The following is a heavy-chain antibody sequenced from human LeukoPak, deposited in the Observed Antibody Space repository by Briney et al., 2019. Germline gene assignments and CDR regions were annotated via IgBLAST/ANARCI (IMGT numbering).Heavy chain of an antibody. CDR1: GFTFSSNS. Sequence: GGSLRLSCAASGFTFSSNSMNWGRQDPGKGLEGVSSISSSSSYIYYADSVKGRFTISRDNAKNSLYLQMNSLRAEDTAVYYCARDYGGGDCYPDYWGQGTLVTASS. V-gene: IGHV3-21*01. J-gene: IGHJ4*02. CDR3: ARDYGGGDCYPDY. CDR2: ISSSSSYI. D-gene: IGHD2-21*02.